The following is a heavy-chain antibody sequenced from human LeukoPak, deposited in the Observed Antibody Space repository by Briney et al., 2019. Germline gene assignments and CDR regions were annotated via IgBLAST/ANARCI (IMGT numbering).Heavy chain of an antibody. CDR2: INPDSGGT. CDR3: SRIEAPSA. J-gene: IGHJ5*02. CDR1: GYTYTGYY. Sequence: ASVKVSCKASGYTYTGYYMHWVRQAPGQGLEWMGRINPDSGGTNYAQKFQGRVTMTRDTSIGTAYMELSRLRSDDTAVYYCSRIEAPSAWGQGTLVTVSS. V-gene: IGHV1-2*06.